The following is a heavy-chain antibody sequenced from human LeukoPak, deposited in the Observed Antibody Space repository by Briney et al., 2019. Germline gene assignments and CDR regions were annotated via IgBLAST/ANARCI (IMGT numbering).Heavy chain of an antibody. Sequence: PSETLSLTCTVSGGSISSGDYYWSWIRQPPGKGLEWIEYIYYSGSTYYNPSLKSRVTISVDTSKNQFSLKLSSVTAADTAVYYCARAYCGGDCYLAYYYYYYMDVWGKGTTVTVSS. J-gene: IGHJ6*03. CDR3: ARAYCGGDCYLAYYYYYYMDV. V-gene: IGHV4-30-4*08. D-gene: IGHD2-21*01. CDR2: IYYSGST. CDR1: GGSISSGDYY.